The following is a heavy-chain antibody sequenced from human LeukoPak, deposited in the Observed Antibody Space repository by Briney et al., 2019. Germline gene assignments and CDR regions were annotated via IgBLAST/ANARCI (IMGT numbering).Heavy chain of an antibody. CDR1: GGSFSGYY. J-gene: IGHJ5*02. CDR3: AIRTRPVNTSRRGFDP. D-gene: IGHD5-18*01. Sequence: SETLSLTCAVYGGSFSGYYWSWIRQPPGKGLEWIGEINHSGSTNYNPSLKSRVTISVDTSKNQFSLKLSSVTAADTAVYYCAIRTRPVNTSRRGFDPWGQGTLVTVSS. V-gene: IGHV4-34*01. CDR2: INHSGST.